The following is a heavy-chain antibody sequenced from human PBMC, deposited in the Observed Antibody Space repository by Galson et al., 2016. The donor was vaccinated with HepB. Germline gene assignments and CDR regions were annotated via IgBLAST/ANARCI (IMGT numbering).Heavy chain of an antibody. D-gene: IGHD4-17*01. CDR3: AKDQGLRRGYFDL. V-gene: IGHV3-30*18. Sequence: SLRLSCAASGFTFSHYGMPHYGMHWVRQAPGKGLEWVAFISYDGNNKDYPDSVKGRFTVSRDNSKNMLYLQMDRLRAEDTAVYYCAKDQGLRRGYFDLWGRGTLVTVSS. J-gene: IGHJ2*01. CDR2: ISYDGNNK. CDR1: GFTFSHYGMPHYG.